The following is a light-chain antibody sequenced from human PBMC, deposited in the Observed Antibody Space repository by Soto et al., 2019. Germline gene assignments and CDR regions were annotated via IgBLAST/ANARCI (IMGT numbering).Light chain of an antibody. CDR3: SSWTSRSSYV. J-gene: IGLJ1*01. Sequence: QSVLTQPAAVSGSPGLSIAISCSGTSSDVGGYNSVSWYQQYPGKAPKLIIHDVTNRPSGVSDRFSGSKSGNTASLTISGLQVEEEADYYCSSWTSRSSYVLGSGTKATVL. V-gene: IGLV2-14*01. CDR1: SSDVGGYNS. CDR2: DVT.